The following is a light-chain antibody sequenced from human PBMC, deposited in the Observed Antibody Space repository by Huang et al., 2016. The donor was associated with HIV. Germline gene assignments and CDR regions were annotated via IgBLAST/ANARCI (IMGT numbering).Light chain of an antibody. CDR1: QSVSSN. Sequence: EIVLTQSPATLSVSPGERATLSCRANQSVSSNLAWYQQKPGQAPRLLNYGASTRATGIPGRVSGSGSGTEFTLTISSLQSEDFALYYCQQYNDWPPWTFGQGTKVDIK. CDR2: GAS. J-gene: IGKJ1*01. V-gene: IGKV3-15*01. CDR3: QQYNDWPPWT.